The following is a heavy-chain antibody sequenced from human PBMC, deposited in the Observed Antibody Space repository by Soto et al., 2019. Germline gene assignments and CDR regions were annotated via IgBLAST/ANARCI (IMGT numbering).Heavy chain of an antibody. D-gene: IGHD6-6*01. CDR2: ISYDGSNK. CDR3: AKDMGGRARYYYYGMDV. V-gene: IGHV3-30*18. CDR1: GFTFSSYG. Sequence: QVQLVESGGGVVQPGRSLRLSCAASGFTFSSYGMHWVRQAPGKGLEWVAVISYDGSNKYYADSVKGRFTISRDNSKNTLHLQMNSLRAEDTAVYYCAKDMGGRARYYYYGMDVWGQGTTVTVSS. J-gene: IGHJ6*02.